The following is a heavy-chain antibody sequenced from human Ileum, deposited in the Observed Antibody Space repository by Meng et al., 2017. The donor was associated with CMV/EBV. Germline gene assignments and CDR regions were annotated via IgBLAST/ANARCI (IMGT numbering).Heavy chain of an antibody. D-gene: IGHD1-26*01. J-gene: IGHJ1*01. CDR2: INSDGNSR. V-gene: IGHV3-74*01. CDR1: GFTFSSYW. CDR3: ARNPSGSYGDFPH. Sequence: GESLKISCVASGFTFSSYWMHWVRQVPGKGLVWVSRINSDGNSRNYADSVKGRFTVSRDNAKNILYLQMNSLTADDTAMYYCARNPSGSYGDFPHWGQGTLVTVSS.